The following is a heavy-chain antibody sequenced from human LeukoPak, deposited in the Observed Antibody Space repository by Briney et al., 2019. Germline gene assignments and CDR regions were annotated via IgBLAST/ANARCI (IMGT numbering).Heavy chain of an antibody. J-gene: IGHJ4*02. Sequence: SGGSLRLSCTASGFTFSSYWMNWVRQAPGKGLEWVANIKQDGSEKYYVDSVKGRFTISRDNAKKSLYLQMNSLRAEDTAVYYCARETEMANLDYWGPGTLVTVSS. V-gene: IGHV3-7*04. CDR1: GFTFSSYW. CDR2: IKQDGSEK. D-gene: IGHD5-24*01. CDR3: ARETEMANLDY.